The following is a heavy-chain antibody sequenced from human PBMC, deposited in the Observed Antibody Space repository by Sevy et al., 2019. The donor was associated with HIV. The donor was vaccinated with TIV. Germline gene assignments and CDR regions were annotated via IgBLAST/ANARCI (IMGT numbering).Heavy chain of an antibody. CDR1: GFTFSSYS. J-gene: IGHJ4*02. V-gene: IGHV3-21*01. D-gene: IGHD6-19*01. CDR3: AKSYSSGWYLDY. CDR2: VISSSSYI. Sequence: GGSLRLSCAASGFTFSSYSMNWVRQAPGKGLEWVSSVISSSSYIYYADSVKGRFTISRDNAKNSLYLQMNSLSAEDTAVYYCAKSYSSGWYLDYWGQGTVVTVSS.